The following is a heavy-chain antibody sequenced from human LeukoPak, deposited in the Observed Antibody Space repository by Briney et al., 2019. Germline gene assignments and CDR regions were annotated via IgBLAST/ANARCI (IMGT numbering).Heavy chain of an antibody. CDR1: GFTFSSYA. CDR2: ISGSGGST. CDR3: AKASVRLWFGELFDY. V-gene: IGHV3-23*01. J-gene: IGHJ4*02. Sequence: GALRLSCAASGFTFSSYAMSWVRQAPGKGLEWVSAISGSGGSTYYADSVKGRFTISRDNSKNTLHLQMNSLRAEDTAVYYCAKASVRLWFGELFDYWGQGTLVTVSS. D-gene: IGHD3-10*01.